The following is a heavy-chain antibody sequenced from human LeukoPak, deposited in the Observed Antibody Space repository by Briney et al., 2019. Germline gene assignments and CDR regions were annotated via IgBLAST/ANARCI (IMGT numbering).Heavy chain of an antibody. D-gene: IGHD3-3*01. Sequence: VASVKVSCKASGYTFTSYDINWVRQATGQGLEWMGWMNPNSGNTGYAHKFQGRVTMTRNTSISTAYMELSSLRSEDTAVYYCARGGNDFWSGYNWFDPWGQGTLVTVSS. J-gene: IGHJ5*02. CDR3: ARGGNDFWSGYNWFDP. CDR2: MNPNSGNT. V-gene: IGHV1-8*01. CDR1: GYTFTSYD.